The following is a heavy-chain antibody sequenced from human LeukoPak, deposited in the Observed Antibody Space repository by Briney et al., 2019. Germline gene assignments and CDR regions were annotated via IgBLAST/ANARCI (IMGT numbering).Heavy chain of an antibody. CDR1: GFTFSSYE. Sequence: VGSLRLSCAASGFTFSSYEMNWVRQAPGKGLEWVSYISSSGSTIYYADSVKGRFTISRDNAKNSLYLQMNSLRAEDTAVYYCARESYDSSGYYIFFDYWGQGTLVTVSS. CDR2: ISSSGSTI. D-gene: IGHD3-22*01. CDR3: ARESYDSSGYYIFFDY. J-gene: IGHJ4*02. V-gene: IGHV3-48*03.